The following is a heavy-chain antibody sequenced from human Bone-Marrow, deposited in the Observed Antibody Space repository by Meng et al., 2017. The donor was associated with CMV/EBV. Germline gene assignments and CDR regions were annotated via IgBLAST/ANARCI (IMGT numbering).Heavy chain of an antibody. CDR1: GGTFSSYT. D-gene: IGHD3-3*01. Sequence: SVKVSCKASGGTFSSYTISWVRQAPGQGLEWMGRIFPILGIANYAQKFQGRVTITADKSTSTAYMELSSLRSEDTAVYYCASGNLNRITIFGVAYDAFDIWGQGTRVTVSS. J-gene: IGHJ3*02. V-gene: IGHV1-69*02. CDR3: ASGNLNRITIFGVAYDAFDI. CDR2: IFPILGIA.